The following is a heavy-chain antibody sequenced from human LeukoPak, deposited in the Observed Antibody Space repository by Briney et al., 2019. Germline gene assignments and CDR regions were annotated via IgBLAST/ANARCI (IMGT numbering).Heavy chain of an antibody. CDR1: GFTFSDYY. D-gene: IGHD3-3*01. Sequence: PGGSLRLSCAASGFTFSDYYMSWIRQAPGKGLEWVSYISSSGSTIYYADSVKGRFTISRDNAKNSLYLQMNSLRAEDTAVYYCARGSYDFWSGYFYYYYMDVWGKGTMVTVSS. CDR2: ISSSGSTI. CDR3: ARGSYDFWSGYFYYYYMDV. V-gene: IGHV3-11*04. J-gene: IGHJ6*03.